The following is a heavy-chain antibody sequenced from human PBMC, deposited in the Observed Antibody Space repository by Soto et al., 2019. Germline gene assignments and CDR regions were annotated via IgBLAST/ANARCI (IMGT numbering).Heavy chain of an antibody. CDR1: GGSFSGYY. V-gene: IGHV4-34*01. J-gene: IGHJ5*02. Sequence: HVQLQQWGAGLLKPSETLSLTCAVYGGSFSGYYWSWIRQPPGKGLEWIGEINHSGSTNYNPSLKSRVTISVDTSKNQFSLTLSSVTAADTAVYYCARGKNGWFDPWGQGTLVTVSS. CDR2: INHSGST. CDR3: ARGKNGWFDP.